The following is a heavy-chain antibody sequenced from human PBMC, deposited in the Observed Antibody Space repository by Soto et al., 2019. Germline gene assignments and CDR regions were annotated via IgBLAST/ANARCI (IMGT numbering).Heavy chain of an antibody. J-gene: IGHJ4*02. CDR2: ISSSSSYI. Sequence: GGSLRLSCAASGFTFSSYSMNWVRQAPGKGLEWVSSISSSSSYIYYADSVKGRFTISRDNAKNSLYLQMNSLRAEDTAVYYCARVARLEWLLSTYYFDYWGQGTLVTVSS. CDR3: ARVARLEWLLSTYYFDY. CDR1: GFTFSSYS. V-gene: IGHV3-21*01. D-gene: IGHD3-3*01.